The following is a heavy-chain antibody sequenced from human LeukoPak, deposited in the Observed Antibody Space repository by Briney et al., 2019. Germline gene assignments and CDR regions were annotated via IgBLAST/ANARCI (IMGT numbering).Heavy chain of an antibody. CDR2: ITSSSAYI. Sequence: PGGSLRLSCAASGFTFNNSSMNWVRQAPGKGLEWVSSITSSSAYIYYADSVKGRFTLSRDDAKNSVYLQMNSLRAEDTAVYYCATSRTLDYWGQGTLVTVSS. J-gene: IGHJ4*02. CDR1: GFTFNNSS. V-gene: IGHV3-21*01. CDR3: ATSRTLDY. D-gene: IGHD2-2*01.